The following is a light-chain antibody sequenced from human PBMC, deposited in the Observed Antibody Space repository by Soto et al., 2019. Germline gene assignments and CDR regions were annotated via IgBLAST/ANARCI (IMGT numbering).Light chain of an antibody. CDR2: AAS. CDR3: QQSYTTPWT. V-gene: IGKV1-39*01. J-gene: IGKJ1*01. Sequence: DIHMTQSPSTLSASVGDRVTITCRASQSISSWLAWYQQKPGKAPKLLIYAASSLQSGVPSRFSGSGSGTGFTLTISSLQPEDFATYFCQQSYTTPWTFGQGTKVDIK. CDR1: QSISSW.